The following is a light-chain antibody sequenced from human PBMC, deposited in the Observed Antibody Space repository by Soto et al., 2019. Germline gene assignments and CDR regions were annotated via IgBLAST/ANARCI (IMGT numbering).Light chain of an antibody. CDR2: DAS. V-gene: IGKV1-5*01. Sequence: DIQMTPSPSTLSASVGVRVTITCLASQSISSCLAWYQQKPGKAPKLLIYDASSLDSGVPSRFSGSGSATEFTLTISSLQPDDFATYYCQQSNSYPLTCGGGTKVEIK. J-gene: IGKJ4*01. CDR3: QQSNSYPLT. CDR1: QSISSC.